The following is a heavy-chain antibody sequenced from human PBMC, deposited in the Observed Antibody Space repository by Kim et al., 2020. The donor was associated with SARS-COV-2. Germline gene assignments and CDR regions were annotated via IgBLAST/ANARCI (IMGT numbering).Heavy chain of an antibody. J-gene: IGHJ4*02. CDR3: TGAGYGGNGH. D-gene: IGHD2-15*01. Sequence: TTGYGAPVKGRFTISRDDSKNTLYLQMNSLKSEDTAVYYCTGAGYGGNGHWGQGTLVTVSS. V-gene: IGHV3-15*01. CDR2: TT.